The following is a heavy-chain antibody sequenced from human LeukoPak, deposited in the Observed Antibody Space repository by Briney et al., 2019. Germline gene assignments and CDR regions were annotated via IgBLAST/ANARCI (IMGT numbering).Heavy chain of an antibody. CDR3: AGLSITIFGLADY. D-gene: IGHD3-3*01. CDR2: IYYSGST. CDR1: GGSISSYY. J-gene: IGHJ4*02. V-gene: IGHV4-59*01. Sequence: SETLSLTCTVSGGSISSYYWSWIRQPPGKGLEWIGYIYYSGSTNYNPSLKSRVTISVDTSKSQFSLRLSSVTAADTAVYYCAGLSITIFGLADYWGQGTLVTVSS.